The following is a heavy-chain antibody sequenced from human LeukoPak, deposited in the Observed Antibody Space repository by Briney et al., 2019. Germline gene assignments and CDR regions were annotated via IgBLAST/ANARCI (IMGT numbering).Heavy chain of an antibody. V-gene: IGHV3-74*01. Sequence: HAGGSLRLSCAASGFTFSSYWMHWVRQAPGKGLVWVSRINSDGSSSSYADSVKGRFTISRDNAKNTLYLQMNSLRAEDTAVYYCARDDEALWFGGLLVGWFDPWGQGTLVTVFS. CDR2: INSDGSSS. CDR1: GFTFSSYW. D-gene: IGHD3-10*01. CDR3: ARDDEALWFGGLLVGWFDP. J-gene: IGHJ5*02.